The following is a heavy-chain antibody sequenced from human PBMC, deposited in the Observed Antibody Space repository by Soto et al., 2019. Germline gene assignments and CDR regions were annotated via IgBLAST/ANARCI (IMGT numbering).Heavy chain of an antibody. Sequence: QVQLVESGGGVVQPGRSLRLSCAASGFTFSSYVMHWVRQAPGKGLEWVAVISYDGSNKYYADSVKVRFTISRDNSKNTLYLQMNSLRAEDTAVYYCAKDQVGVGATIGYWGQGTLVTVSS. CDR2: ISYDGSNK. J-gene: IGHJ4*02. CDR3: AKDQVGVGATIGY. D-gene: IGHD1-26*01. V-gene: IGHV3-30*18. CDR1: GFTFSSYV.